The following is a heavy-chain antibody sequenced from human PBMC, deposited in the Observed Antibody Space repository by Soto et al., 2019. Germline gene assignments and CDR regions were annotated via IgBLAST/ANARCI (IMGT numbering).Heavy chain of an antibody. V-gene: IGHV3-30-3*01. Sequence: QVQLVQSGGGVVQTGNSLRLSCTVSGLTFSSSSVHWVRQAPGKGLEWVAVISANGDRQYSTDSVRGRFLVSRDTFNNTIYLQMNSLRPEDTGEYFCARRLAPSVSALGYWGQGALGTVAS. CDR1: GLTFSSSS. CDR3: ARRLAPSVSALGY. D-gene: IGHD1-26*01. J-gene: IGHJ4*02. CDR2: ISANGDRQ.